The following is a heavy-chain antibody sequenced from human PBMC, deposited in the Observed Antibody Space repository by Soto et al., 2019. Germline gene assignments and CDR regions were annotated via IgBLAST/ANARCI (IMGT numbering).Heavy chain of an antibody. D-gene: IGHD3-9*01. Sequence: QVQLVESGGGVVQPGRSLRLSCAASGFTFSSYGMHWVRQAPGKGLEWVAVIWYDGSNKYYADSVKGRFTISRDNSKNTLYLQMNSLRADDTAVYYCARGGMGILTGYDAFDIWGQGTMVTVSS. CDR2: IWYDGSNK. CDR1: GFTFSSYG. V-gene: IGHV3-33*01. J-gene: IGHJ3*02. CDR3: ARGGMGILTGYDAFDI.